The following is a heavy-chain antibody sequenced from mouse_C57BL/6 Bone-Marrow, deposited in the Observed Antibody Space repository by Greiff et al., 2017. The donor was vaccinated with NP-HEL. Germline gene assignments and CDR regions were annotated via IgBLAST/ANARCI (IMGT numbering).Heavy chain of an antibody. D-gene: IGHD3-2*02. Sequence: EVKLQESGPGLVKPSQTVFLTCTVTGISITTGNYRWSWIRQFPGNKLEWIGYIYYSGTITYNPSLTSRTTIPRDTPKNQFFLEMNSLTAEDTATYYCAREWVTAQATYTWFADWGQGTLVTVSA. CDR2: IYYSGTI. V-gene: IGHV3-5*01. J-gene: IGHJ3*01. CDR3: AREWVTAQATYTWFAD. CDR1: GISITTGNYR.